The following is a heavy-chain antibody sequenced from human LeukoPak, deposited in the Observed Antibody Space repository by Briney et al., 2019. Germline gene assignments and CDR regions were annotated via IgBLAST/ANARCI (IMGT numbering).Heavy chain of an antibody. CDR2: ISGSGGST. V-gene: IGHV3-23*01. CDR3: GRDVGP. Sequence: GGSLRLSCAASGFTFSSYAMGWVRQAPGKGLEWVSAISGSGGSTYYADSVKGRFTISRDSSKNTMYLQMNSLRVEDTAMYYCGRDVGPWGQGTLVTVSS. J-gene: IGHJ5*02. CDR1: GFTFSSYA.